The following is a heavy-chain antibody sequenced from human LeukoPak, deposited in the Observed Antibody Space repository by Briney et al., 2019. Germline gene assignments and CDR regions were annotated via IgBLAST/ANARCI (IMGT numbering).Heavy chain of an antibody. CDR1: GYTFTSYA. D-gene: IGHD2-15*01. CDR2: INAGNGNT. V-gene: IGHV1-3*01. CDR3: AGSVAAKGTWFDP. J-gene: IGHJ5*02. Sequence: ASVKVSCKASGYTFTSYAMHWVRQAPGQRLEWMGWINAGNGNTKYSQKFQGRVTITRDTSASTAYMELSSLRSEDTAVYYCAGSVAAKGTWFDPWGQGTLVTVSS.